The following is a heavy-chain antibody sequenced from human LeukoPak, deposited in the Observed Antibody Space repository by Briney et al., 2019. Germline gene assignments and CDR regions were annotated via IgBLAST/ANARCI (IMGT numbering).Heavy chain of an antibody. Sequence: EASVKVSCKASGGTFSSYAISWVRQAPGQGLEWMGGIIPIFGTANYAQKFQGRVTITADKSTSTAYMELSSLRSEDTAVYYCARDRSGSYYPPDAFDIWGQGTMVTVSS. V-gene: IGHV1-69*06. D-gene: IGHD1-26*01. CDR3: ARDRSGSYYPPDAFDI. J-gene: IGHJ3*02. CDR1: GGTFSSYA. CDR2: IIPIFGTA.